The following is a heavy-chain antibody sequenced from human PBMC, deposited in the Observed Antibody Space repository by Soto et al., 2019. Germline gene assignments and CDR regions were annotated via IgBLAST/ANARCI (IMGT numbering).Heavy chain of an antibody. CDR3: AKSGRPFYYYDSSSLAN. CDR1: GFTVSSYG. D-gene: IGHD3-22*01. V-gene: IGHV3-30*18. J-gene: IGHJ4*02. Sequence: PGGSLRLSCAASGFTVSSYGMDWVRQAPGKVLEWVAVISYDGSNKYYADSVKGRFTISRDNSKNTLYLQMNSLRAEDTAVYYCAKSGRPFYYYDSSSLANWGQGTLVTVSS. CDR2: ISYDGSNK.